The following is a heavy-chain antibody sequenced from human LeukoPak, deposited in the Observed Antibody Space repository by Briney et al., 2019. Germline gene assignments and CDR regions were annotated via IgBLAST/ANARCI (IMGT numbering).Heavy chain of an antibody. CDR2: ISYDGKEK. D-gene: IGHD6-19*01. Sequence: GGSLRLSCVASGFTFDDYAMHWVRQAPGKGLEWVAVISYDGKEKYHADSVKGRFTISRDNSENTLYLQMNSLRAEDTALYYCSNGRTSSGTLQHDYWGQGTLVTVSS. CDR1: GFTFDDYA. J-gene: IGHJ4*02. V-gene: IGHV3-30*04. CDR3: SNGRTSSGTLQHDY.